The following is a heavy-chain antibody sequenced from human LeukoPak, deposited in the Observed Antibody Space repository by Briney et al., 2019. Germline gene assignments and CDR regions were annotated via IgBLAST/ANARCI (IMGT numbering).Heavy chain of an antibody. V-gene: IGHV3-23*01. CDR1: GFTFSTYT. CDR2: IYGDGNEGART. CDR3: GKDLRPDGVWDVDY. D-gene: IGHD1-14*01. Sequence: GGSLRLSCATSGFTFSTYTMSWFRQAPGKGLEWVSGIYGDGNEGARTFYADSVKGRFTISRDNSKNTLFLHMDRLRAEDTALYYYGKDLRPDGVWDVDYWGQGTLVTVSS. J-gene: IGHJ4*02.